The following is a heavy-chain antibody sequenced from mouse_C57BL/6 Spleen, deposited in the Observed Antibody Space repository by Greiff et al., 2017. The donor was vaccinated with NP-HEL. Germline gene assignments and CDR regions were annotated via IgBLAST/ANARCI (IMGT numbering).Heavy chain of an antibody. V-gene: IGHV1-52*01. Sequence: QVQLQQPGAELVRPGSSVKLSCKASGYTFTSYWMHWVKQRPIQGLEWIGNIDPSDSETHYNQKFKDKATLTVDKSSSTAYMQLSSLTSEDSAVYYCARGYYGSSYVDYWGQGTTHTVSS. CDR1: GYTFTSYW. J-gene: IGHJ2*01. CDR3: ARGYYGSSYVDY. CDR2: IDPSDSET. D-gene: IGHD1-1*01.